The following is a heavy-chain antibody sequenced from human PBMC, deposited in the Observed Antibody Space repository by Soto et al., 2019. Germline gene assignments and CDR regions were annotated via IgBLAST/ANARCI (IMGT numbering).Heavy chain of an antibody. Sequence: GGSLRLSCAASGFTFSGYWMSWVRPSPGKGLEWVANIKQDGSEKYYVDSVKGRFTISRDNAKNSLYLQMNSLRAEDTAVYYCARGAYSGYDYWNYYYYGMDVWGQGTTVTVSS. J-gene: IGHJ6*02. CDR2: IKQDGSEK. V-gene: IGHV3-7*04. D-gene: IGHD5-12*01. CDR3: ARGAYSGYDYWNYYYYGMDV. CDR1: GFTFSGYW.